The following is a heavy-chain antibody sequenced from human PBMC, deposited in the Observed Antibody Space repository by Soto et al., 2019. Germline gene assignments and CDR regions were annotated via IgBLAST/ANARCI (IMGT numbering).Heavy chain of an antibody. D-gene: IGHD3-10*01. Sequence: ASVKASCTASGYTFSNFAMHWVRQAPGQRLEWMGWINPGNGNTKYSQTFQGRVTITRDTSASTAYMELSSLRSEDTAVYYCARAVARGVKTIYYYYGMDVWGQGTTVTVSS. J-gene: IGHJ6*02. CDR2: INPGNGNT. V-gene: IGHV1-3*01. CDR1: GYTFSNFA. CDR3: ARAVARGVKTIYYYYGMDV.